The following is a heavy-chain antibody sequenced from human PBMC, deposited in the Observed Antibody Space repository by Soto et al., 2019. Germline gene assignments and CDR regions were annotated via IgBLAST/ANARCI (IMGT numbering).Heavy chain of an antibody. D-gene: IGHD2-2*01. CDR3: ASFHTTSPGWFDP. V-gene: IGHV4-31*03. CDR1: GGSINSGGHF. J-gene: IGHJ5*02. Sequence: PSETLSLTCSVSGGSINSGGHFWSWIRQHPGKGLECIGYIYHSGITYYNPSLKSRVTISVDTSKNEFSLQLSSVTTADTVVEFWASFHTTSPGWFDPWGQGTLVTVSS. CDR2: IYHSGIT.